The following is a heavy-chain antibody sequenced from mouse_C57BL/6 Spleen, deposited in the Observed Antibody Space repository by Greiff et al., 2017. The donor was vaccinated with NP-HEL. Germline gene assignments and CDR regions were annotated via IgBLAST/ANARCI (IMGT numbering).Heavy chain of an antibody. CDR1: GYTFTSYW. CDR2: IDPSDSYT. Sequence: QVQLQQPGAELVKPGASVKLSCKASGYTFTSYWMQWVQQRPGQGLEWIGEIDPSDSYTNYNQKFKGKATLTVDTSSSTAYMQLSSLTSEDSAVYYCANWFAYWGQGTLVTVSA. CDR3: ANWFAY. J-gene: IGHJ3*01. V-gene: IGHV1-50*01.